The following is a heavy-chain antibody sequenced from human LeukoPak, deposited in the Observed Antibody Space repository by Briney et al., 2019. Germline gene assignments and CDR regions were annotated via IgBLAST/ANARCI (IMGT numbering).Heavy chain of an antibody. CDR2: IYTSGST. CDR3: ARGSGPNHYYYYYYMDV. J-gene: IGHJ6*03. V-gene: IGHV4-61*02. CDR1: GGSISSGSYY. Sequence: SQTLSLTCTVSGGSISSGSYYWSWIRQPAGKGLEWIGRIYTSGSTYYNPSLKSRVTISVDTSKNQFSLKLSSVTAADTAVYYCARGSGPNHYYYYYYMDVWGKGTTVTVSS. D-gene: IGHD3-3*01.